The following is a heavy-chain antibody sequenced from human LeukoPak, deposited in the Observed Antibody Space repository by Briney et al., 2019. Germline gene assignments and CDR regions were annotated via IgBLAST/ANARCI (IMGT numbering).Heavy chain of an antibody. CDR1: EFTLSSYT. Sequence: GGSLRLSCAASEFTLSSYTINWVRQAPGKGLEWVSSISSSSTYIYYSDSVKGRFTISRDNAKNSLFLQMNSLRAEDTAVYYCARDLKVVVAATAYYSGMDVWGQGTTVTVSS. J-gene: IGHJ6*02. CDR3: ARDLKVVVAATAYYSGMDV. V-gene: IGHV3-21*01. D-gene: IGHD2-15*01. CDR2: ISSSSTYI.